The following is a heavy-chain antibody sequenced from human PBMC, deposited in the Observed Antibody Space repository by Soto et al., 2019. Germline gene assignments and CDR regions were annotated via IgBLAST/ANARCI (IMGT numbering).Heavy chain of an antibody. CDR1: GYSISIGNY. CDR3: ARVLGAPLYYFDY. Sequence: SETLSLTCPVSGYSISIGNYWGWIRQPPGKRLEWIGSIYQSGSTYYNPSLRSRATISVDTSKNQFSLKLSSVTAADTAVYYCARVLGAPLYYFDYWGQGILVTVS. CDR2: IYQSGST. D-gene: IGHD1-26*01. V-gene: IGHV4-38-2*02. J-gene: IGHJ4*02.